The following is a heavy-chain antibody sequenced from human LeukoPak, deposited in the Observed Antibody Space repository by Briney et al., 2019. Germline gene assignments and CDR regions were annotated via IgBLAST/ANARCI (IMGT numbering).Heavy chain of an antibody. CDR2: IGGGGVST. Sequence: GGSLRLSCAVSGFTFSSYAMSWVRQAPGMGLEWVSAIGGGGVSTFYADSVKGRFTVSRDNSKNTLYLQMNSLRAEDTAVYYCAKRNYYDSSGYYYDYWGQGTLVTVSS. D-gene: IGHD3-22*01. J-gene: IGHJ4*02. CDR3: AKRNYYDSSGYYYDY. V-gene: IGHV3-23*01. CDR1: GFTFSSYA.